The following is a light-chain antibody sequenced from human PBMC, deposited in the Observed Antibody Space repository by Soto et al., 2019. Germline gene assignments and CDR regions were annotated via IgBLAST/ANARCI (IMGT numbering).Light chain of an antibody. CDR3: QQYGSSYT. J-gene: IGKJ2*01. Sequence: EIVLTQSPGPLSLSPGERATLSCRASESVSDDSVAWFQQKPVQPPRLLISGASSRAAGIPDRFSGSGSGRYFTLIINRLEPEDFAVYYCQQYGSSYTFGQGTKLEIK. CDR2: GAS. CDR1: ESVSDDS. V-gene: IGKV3-20*01.